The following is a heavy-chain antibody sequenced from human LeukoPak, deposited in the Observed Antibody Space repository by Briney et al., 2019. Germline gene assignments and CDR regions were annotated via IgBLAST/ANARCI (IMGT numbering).Heavy chain of an antibody. D-gene: IGHD2/OR15-2a*01. CDR3: GHIFNSSPYY. CDR2: ISWNDDK. V-gene: IGHV2-5*01. J-gene: IGHJ4*02. CDR1: GFSLRTGGVA. Sequence: SGPTLVKPPQTLIVTCTFSGFSLRTGGVAVAWIRQPPGKALERLPIISWNDDKRYRPTPKSRLTISSDASKNQVVLTMTNMDPADTGTYYCGHIFNSSPYYWGQGTLVTVSS.